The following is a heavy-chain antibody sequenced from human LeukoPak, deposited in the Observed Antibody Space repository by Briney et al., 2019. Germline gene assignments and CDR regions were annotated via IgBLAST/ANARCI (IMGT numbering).Heavy chain of an antibody. D-gene: IGHD1-7*01. CDR1: GYTFTSYD. CDR2: INPSGGST. J-gene: IGHJ4*02. Sequence: ASVKVSCKASGYTFTSYDMHWVRQAPGQRLECMGIINPSGGSTSYAQKFQGRVTMTRDTSTSTVYMELSSLRSEDTAVYYCARDLGNWNYGPFDYWGQGTLVTVSS. CDR3: ARDLGNWNYGPFDY. V-gene: IGHV1-46*01.